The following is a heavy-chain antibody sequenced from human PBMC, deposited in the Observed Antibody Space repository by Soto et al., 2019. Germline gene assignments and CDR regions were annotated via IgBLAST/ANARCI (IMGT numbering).Heavy chain of an antibody. V-gene: IGHV4-59*02. J-gene: IGHJ4*02. CDR3: ARDRYSISPEFDY. CDR1: GGSVSSYY. Sequence: SETLSLTCTVSGGSVSSYYWSWIRQPPGKGLEWIGFTYYNGDTNYNPSLKSRVTISLDTSKNQFALNLRSVTAADTAVYFCARDRYSISPEFDYWGQGTLVTVSS. D-gene: IGHD6-6*01. CDR2: TYYNGDT.